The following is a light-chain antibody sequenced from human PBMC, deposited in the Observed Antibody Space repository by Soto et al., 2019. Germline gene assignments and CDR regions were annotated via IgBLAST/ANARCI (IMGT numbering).Light chain of an antibody. Sequence: EIVLTQSPATLSLSPGERATLSCRASQSVSSYLAWYQQKPGQAPRLLIYDASNRATGIPARFSGSGSGTDFTLTISSLEPDDFAVYYCHQRSDWPSTFGEGTKVQIK. CDR2: DAS. CDR3: HQRSDWPST. V-gene: IGKV3-11*01. CDR1: QSVSSY. J-gene: IGKJ4*01.